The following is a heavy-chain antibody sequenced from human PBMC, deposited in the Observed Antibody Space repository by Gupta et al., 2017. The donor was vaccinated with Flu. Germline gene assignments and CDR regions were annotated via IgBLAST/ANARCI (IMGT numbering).Heavy chain of an antibody. CDR2: ITNGSSDT. CDR3: ARSAMGDDYGDYMFDP. CDR1: G. J-gene: IGHJ5*02. Sequence: GMNWVRQAPGKGLEWVSSITNGSSDTFYADSVKGRFTISRDNAKNSLYLQISSLRVEDTAVYYCARSAMGDDYGDYMFDPWGQGTLVTVSS. D-gene: IGHD4-17*01. V-gene: IGHV3-21*01.